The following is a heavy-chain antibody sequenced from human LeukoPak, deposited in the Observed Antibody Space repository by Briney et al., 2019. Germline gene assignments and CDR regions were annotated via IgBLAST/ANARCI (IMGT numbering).Heavy chain of an antibody. CDR1: GFTFSSYG. J-gene: IGHJ4*02. CDR3: ANERFPMAVAATFDY. Sequence: AGGSLRLSCAASGFTFSSYGMHWVRQAPGKGLEWVAFIRYDGSNKYYADSVKGRFTISRDNSKNTLYLQMNSLRAEDTAVYYCANERFPMAVAATFDYWGQGTLVTVSS. D-gene: IGHD2-15*01. CDR2: IRYDGSNK. V-gene: IGHV3-30*02.